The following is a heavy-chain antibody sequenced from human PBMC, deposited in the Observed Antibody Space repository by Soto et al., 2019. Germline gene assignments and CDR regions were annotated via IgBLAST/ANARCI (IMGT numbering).Heavy chain of an antibody. Sequence: EVQLVESGGGLVQPGVSLRLSCVASGFTFSTDTMNWVRRAPGKGLGWVAHISSSGATRYYAVSVKTRFTISRDNAKTSLYLQIDSLRNEDTAVYYCARFFGSGFDYWGQGTLVTVSS. V-gene: IGHV3-48*02. CDR2: ISSSGATR. D-gene: IGHD6-19*01. CDR3: ARFFGSGFDY. J-gene: IGHJ4*02. CDR1: GFTFSTDT.